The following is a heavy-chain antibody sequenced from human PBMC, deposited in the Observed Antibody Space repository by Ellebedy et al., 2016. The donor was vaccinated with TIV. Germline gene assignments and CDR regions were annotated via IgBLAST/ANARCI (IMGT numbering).Heavy chain of an antibody. CDR3: ATDLRYCTNGVCFKRYDAFDI. J-gene: IGHJ3*02. CDR1: GISFRNYG. Sequence: GESLKISCAASGISFRNYGMHWVRQAPGKGLEWVALFPYDGSNEYYADSVKGRFTISRDNSKNTLFLQMNSLSVEDTAVYYCATDLRYCTNGVCFKRYDAFDIWGQGTMVTVSS. V-gene: IGHV3-30*03. D-gene: IGHD2-8*01. CDR2: FPYDGSNE.